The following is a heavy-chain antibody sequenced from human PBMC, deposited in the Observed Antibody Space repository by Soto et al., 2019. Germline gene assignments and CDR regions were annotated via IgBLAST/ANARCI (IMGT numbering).Heavy chain of an antibody. J-gene: IGHJ5*02. Sequence: ASETLSLTCTVSGGSISSGGYYWSWIRQHPGKGLEWIGYIYYSGSTYYNPSLKSRVTISVDTSKNQFSLKLSSVTAADTAVYYCARLGADRVTTTPNWFDPWGQGTLVTVSS. CDR1: GGSISSGGYY. D-gene: IGHD4-17*01. V-gene: IGHV4-31*03. CDR2: IYYSGST. CDR3: ARLGADRVTTTPNWFDP.